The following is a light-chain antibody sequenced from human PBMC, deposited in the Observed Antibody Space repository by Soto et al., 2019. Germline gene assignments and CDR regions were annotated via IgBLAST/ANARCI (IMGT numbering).Light chain of an antibody. V-gene: IGKV1-27*01. CDR3: QKYNSAPLT. CDR2: AAS. J-gene: IGKJ4*01. CDR1: QDISNS. Sequence: DIQMTQSPSSLSASVGDRVTITCRASQDISNSLAWYQQKPGKVPKVLIYAASILQSGVPARFSGSGSGTAFTLTISSLQPEDAATYYCQKYNSAPLTFGGGTKVEI.